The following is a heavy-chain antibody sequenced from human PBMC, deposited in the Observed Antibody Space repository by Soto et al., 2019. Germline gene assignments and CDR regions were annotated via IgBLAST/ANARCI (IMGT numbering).Heavy chain of an antibody. J-gene: IGHJ5*02. D-gene: IGHD3-3*01. Sequence: QVQLVQSGAEVKKPGAPVKVSCKASGYTFTSYYVQWVRQAPGQGLEWMGIINPSGGSTNYAQKLQGRVNMTRDTSTSTVYMELSNLRSEDTAVYYCARESPYNFWSGYHQYNWFDPWGQGTLVTVSS. CDR2: INPSGGST. CDR1: GYTFTSYY. CDR3: ARESPYNFWSGYHQYNWFDP. V-gene: IGHV1-46*01.